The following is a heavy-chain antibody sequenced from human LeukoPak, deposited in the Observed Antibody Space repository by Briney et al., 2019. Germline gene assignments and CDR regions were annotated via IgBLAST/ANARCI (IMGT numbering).Heavy chain of an antibody. D-gene: IGHD4-17*01. V-gene: IGHV1-2*02. CDR2: INPNSGGT. J-gene: IGHJ6*03. CDR1: GYTFTGYY. CDR3: ARNGNGDYYYYYMDV. Sequence: GASVKVSCKASGYTFTGYYMHWVRQAPGQGLEWMGWINPNSGGTNYAQKFQGRVTMTRDTSISTAYMELSRLRSDDTAVYYCARNGNGDYYYYYMDVWGKGTTVTISS.